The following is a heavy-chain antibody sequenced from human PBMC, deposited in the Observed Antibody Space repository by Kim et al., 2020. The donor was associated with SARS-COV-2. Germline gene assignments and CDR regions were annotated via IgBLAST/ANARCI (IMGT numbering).Heavy chain of an antibody. V-gene: IGHV6-1*01. CDR2: TYYTSKLYN. CDR3: ARGKFFEY. J-gene: IGHJ4*02. Sequence: SQTLSLTCAVSGDSVSRYIWTWIRQSPSRGLEWLGRTYYTSKLYNDYAPSLKSRITIKPDTSKNQVSLKLNSVTPEDTAVYFCARGKFFEYWGQGTLVTVSS. CDR1: GDSVSRYI.